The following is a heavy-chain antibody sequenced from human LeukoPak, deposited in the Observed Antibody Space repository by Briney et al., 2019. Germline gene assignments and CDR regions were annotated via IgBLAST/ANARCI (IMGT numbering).Heavy chain of an antibody. CDR2: IYHSGST. J-gene: IGHJ4*02. V-gene: IGHV4-30-2*01. CDR1: GGSISSGGYS. Sequence: PSETLSLTCAVSGGSISSGGYSWSWIRQPPGKGLEWIGYIYHSGSTYYNPSLKSRVTISVDRSKNQFSLKLSSVTAADTAVYYCARGSRSSTSGHFDCWGQGTLVTVSS. D-gene: IGHD2-2*01. CDR3: ARGSRSSTSGHFDC.